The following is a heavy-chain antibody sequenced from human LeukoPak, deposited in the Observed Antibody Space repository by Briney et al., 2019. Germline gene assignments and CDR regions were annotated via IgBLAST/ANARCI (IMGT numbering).Heavy chain of an antibody. J-gene: IGHJ4*02. Sequence: SETLSLTCTVSGGSFEHYFWSWIRQPPGKGLEWIGYVYYGGSTDYSPSLKSRLTISADTSKNQFSLKLNSVTAADTAVYYCASHRRSHGSEYWGQGTLVTVSS. CDR3: ASHRRSHGSEY. D-gene: IGHD3-10*01. CDR1: GGSFEHYF. V-gene: IGHV4-59*01. CDR2: VYYGGST.